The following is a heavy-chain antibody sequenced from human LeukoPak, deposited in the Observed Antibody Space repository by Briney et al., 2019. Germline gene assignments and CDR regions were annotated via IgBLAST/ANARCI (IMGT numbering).Heavy chain of an antibody. Sequence: PGGSLRLSCAASGFTISSYAMSWVRQAPGKGLEWVSGISGSGGSTYYADSVKGRFTISRDNSKKTLYLQMNSLTAEDTAVYYRAKDSCSGGSCYEDYWGQGTLVTVSP. D-gene: IGHD2-15*01. V-gene: IGHV3-23*01. J-gene: IGHJ4*02. CDR2: ISGSGGST. CDR1: GFTISSYA. CDR3: AKDSCSGGSCYEDY.